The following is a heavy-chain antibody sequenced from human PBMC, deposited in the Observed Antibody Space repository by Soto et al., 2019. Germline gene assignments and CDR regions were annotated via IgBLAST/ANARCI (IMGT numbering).Heavy chain of an antibody. Sequence: GGSLRLSCAASGVTFSSYEMNWVRQGPGKGLEWVSYISSSGGTIYYADSVKGRFTISRDNAKNSLYLQMNSLRAEDTAVYYCAKSYAGGLDVWGQGTTVTVS. CDR2: ISSSGGTI. CDR1: GVTFSSYE. D-gene: IGHD2-8*01. CDR3: AKSYAGGLDV. V-gene: IGHV3-48*03. J-gene: IGHJ6*02.